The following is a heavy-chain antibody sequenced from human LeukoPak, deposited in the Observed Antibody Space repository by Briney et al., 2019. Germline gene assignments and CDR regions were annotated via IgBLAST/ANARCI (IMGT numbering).Heavy chain of an antibody. J-gene: IGHJ4*02. V-gene: IGHV4-30-4*08. CDR3: ARTEVMDSSGYYYGSFDY. CDR2: IYYSGST. CDR1: GGSISSGDYY. Sequence: SQTLSLTCTVSGGSISSGDYYWSWIRQPPGKGLEWIGYIYYSGSTYYNPSLKSRVTISADTSKNQFSLKLSSVTAADTAVYYCARTEVMDSSGYYYGSFDYWGQGTLVTVSS. D-gene: IGHD3-22*01.